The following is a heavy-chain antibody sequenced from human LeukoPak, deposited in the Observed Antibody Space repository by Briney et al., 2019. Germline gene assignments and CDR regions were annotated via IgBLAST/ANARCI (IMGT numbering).Heavy chain of an antibody. CDR1: GFTFSRYG. CDR2: IWYDGSTK. D-gene: IGHD6-19*01. J-gene: IGHJ4*02. V-gene: IGHV3-33*06. CDR3: AKNYFGTGWFYFDY. Sequence: GGSLRLSCAASGFTFSRYGMHWVRQAPGKGLEWVAVIWYDGSTKYYADSVKGRFTVSRDNSKNTLYLQMNSLRAGDTAVHFCAKNYFGTGWFYFDYWGQGTLVTVSS.